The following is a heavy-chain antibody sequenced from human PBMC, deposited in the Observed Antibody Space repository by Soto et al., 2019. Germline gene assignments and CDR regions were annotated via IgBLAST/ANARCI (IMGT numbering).Heavy chain of an antibody. V-gene: IGHV1-69*12. CDR3: ASGDYDFWSGPGGGMDV. CDR1: GGTFSSYA. CDR2: IIPIFGTA. D-gene: IGHD3-3*01. Sequence: QVQLVQSGAEVKKPGSSVKVSCKASGGTFSSYAISWVRQAPGQGLEWMGGIIPIFGTANYAQKFQGRVTSTADXSXTXXYMGLSSLRSEDTAVYYCASGDYDFWSGPGGGMDVWGQGTTVTVSS. J-gene: IGHJ6*02.